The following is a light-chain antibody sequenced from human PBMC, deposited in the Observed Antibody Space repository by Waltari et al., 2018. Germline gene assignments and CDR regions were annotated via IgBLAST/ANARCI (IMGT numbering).Light chain of an antibody. CDR3: QQCNSYLLT. Sequence: DIQMTQSPSTLSASVGDRVTITCRASQSIGSSLAWYQQKPGKAPKVVIYEASSLERGVPSRVSGSGSGTEFTLTISSLQPDDFATYYCQQCNSYLLTFGGGTKVEIK. J-gene: IGKJ4*01. CDR1: QSIGSS. CDR2: EAS. V-gene: IGKV1-5*03.